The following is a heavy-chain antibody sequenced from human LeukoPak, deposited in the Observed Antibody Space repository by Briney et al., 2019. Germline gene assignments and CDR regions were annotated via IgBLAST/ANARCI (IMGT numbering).Heavy chain of an antibody. CDR1: GGTFSSYA. CDR2: IIPIFGTA. D-gene: IGHD2-15*01. CDR3: ARVPSGGPFDY. V-gene: IGHV1-69*05. Sequence: SVKVSCKASGGTFSSYAISWVRQAPGQGLEWMGGIIPIFGTANYAQRLQGRVTMTTDTSTSTAYMELRSLTSDDTAVYYCARVPSGGPFDYWGQGTLVTVSS. J-gene: IGHJ4*02.